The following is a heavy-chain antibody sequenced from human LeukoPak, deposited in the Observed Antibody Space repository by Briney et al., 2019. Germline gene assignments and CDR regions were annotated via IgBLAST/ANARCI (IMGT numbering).Heavy chain of an antibody. J-gene: IGHJ4*02. D-gene: IGHD3-3*01. CDR3: ARVGLLRFFKWPPYYFDY. Sequence: SETLSLTCTVSGGSISSYYWSWIRQPPGKGLEWIGYIYYSGSTNYNPSLKSRVTISVDTSTNQFSLKLSSVPAADTAVYYCARVGLLRFFKWPPYYFDYWGQGTLVTVSS. V-gene: IGHV4-59*01. CDR1: GGSISSYY. CDR2: IYYSGST.